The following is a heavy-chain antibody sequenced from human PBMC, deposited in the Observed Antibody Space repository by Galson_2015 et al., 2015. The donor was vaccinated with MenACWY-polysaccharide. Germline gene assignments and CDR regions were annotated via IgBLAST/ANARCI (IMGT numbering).Heavy chain of an antibody. CDR3: ASTSPNSF. CDR1: GFTFSSNS. CDR2: ISSSSGTI. D-gene: IGHD2-21*01. V-gene: IGHV3-48*01. Sequence: LRLSCAASGFTFSSNSMNWVRQAPGKGLEWVSYISSSSGTIYYADSVKGRFTISRDDAKNSLYLQMNSLRVEDTAVYYCASTSPNSFWGQGTRVIVSS. J-gene: IGHJ4*02.